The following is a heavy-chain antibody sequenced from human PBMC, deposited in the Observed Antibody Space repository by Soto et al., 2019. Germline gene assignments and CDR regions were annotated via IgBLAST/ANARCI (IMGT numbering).Heavy chain of an antibody. V-gene: IGHV3-23*01. D-gene: IGHD2-2*01. Sequence: PGGSLRLSCAASGFSFSSYAMSWVCQAPGKGLEWVSAISGSGGSTYYADSVKGRFTISRDNSKNTLYLQMNSLRAEDTAVYYCAKWGVPAASGEGISWFDPWGQGTLVTVSS. CDR1: GFSFSSYA. CDR2: ISGSGGST. CDR3: AKWGVPAASGEGISWFDP. J-gene: IGHJ5*02.